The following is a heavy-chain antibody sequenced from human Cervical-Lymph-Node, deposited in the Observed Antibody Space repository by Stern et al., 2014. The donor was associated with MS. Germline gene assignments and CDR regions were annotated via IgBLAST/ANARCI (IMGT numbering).Heavy chain of an antibody. Sequence: VQLVESGGGVVQPGRSLRLSCAASGFTFSSYAMHWVRQAPGKGLEWVAVISYDGSNKYYADSVKGRFTISRDNSKNTLYLQMNSLRAEDTAVYYCARDYRGWSPYNWFDPWGQGTLVTVSS. CDR1: GFTFSSYA. V-gene: IGHV3-30*01. D-gene: IGHD6-19*01. J-gene: IGHJ5*02. CDR3: ARDYRGWSPYNWFDP. CDR2: ISYDGSNK.